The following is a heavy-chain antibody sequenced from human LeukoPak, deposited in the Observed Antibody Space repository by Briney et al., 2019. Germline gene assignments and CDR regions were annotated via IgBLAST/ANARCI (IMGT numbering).Heavy chain of an antibody. Sequence: PGGSLRLSWAASGFTFSSYAMHWVRQAPGKGLEWVAVISYDGSNKYYADSVKGRFTISRDNSKNTLYLQMNSLRAEDTAVYYCAREYTMVRGVTEESFDYWGQGTLVTVSS. D-gene: IGHD3-10*01. CDR1: GFTFSSYA. J-gene: IGHJ4*02. CDR3: AREYTMVRGVTEESFDY. V-gene: IGHV3-30-3*01. CDR2: ISYDGSNK.